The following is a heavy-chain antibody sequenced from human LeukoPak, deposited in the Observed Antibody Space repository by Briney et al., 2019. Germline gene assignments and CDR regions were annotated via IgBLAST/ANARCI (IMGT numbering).Heavy chain of an antibody. CDR1: GFTFSSYA. V-gene: IGHV3-23*01. CDR3: AKESPQFDY. Sequence: GGSLRLSCTASGFTFSSYAMSWVRQAPGKGLEWISSISAGGDITHYADSMQGRFTISRDNPKNTLYLQMNSLRAEDTAVYYCAKESPQFDYWGQGTLVTVSS. CDR2: ISAGGDIT. J-gene: IGHJ4*02.